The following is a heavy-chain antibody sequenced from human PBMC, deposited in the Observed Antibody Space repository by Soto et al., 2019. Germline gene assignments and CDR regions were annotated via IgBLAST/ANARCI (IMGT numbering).Heavy chain of an antibody. CDR1: RYTFTSYG. CDR2: IRPYNGNT. Sequence: ASAKASCKASRYTFTSYGISWVRQAPGQRLEWMGWIRPYNGNTNYAQKLQGRVTMTTDTSTSTAYMELRSLRSDDTAVYYCARDAPPEDYWGQGTLVTVSS. V-gene: IGHV1-18*01. J-gene: IGHJ4*02. CDR3: ARDAPPEDY.